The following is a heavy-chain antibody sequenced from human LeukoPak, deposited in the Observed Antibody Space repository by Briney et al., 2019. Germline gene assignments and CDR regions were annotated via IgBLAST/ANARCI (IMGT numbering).Heavy chain of an antibody. J-gene: IGHJ3*02. D-gene: IGHD2-2*01. CDR2: IYHSGST. Sequence: PSGTLSLTCAVSGGSISSSNWWSWVRQPPGKGLEWIGEIYHSGSTNYNPSLKSRVTISVDKSKNQFSLKLSSVTAADTAVYYCARRLIVVVPAAIDDAFDIWGQGTMVTVSS. CDR3: ARRLIVVVPAAIDDAFDI. V-gene: IGHV4-4*02. CDR1: GGSISSSNW.